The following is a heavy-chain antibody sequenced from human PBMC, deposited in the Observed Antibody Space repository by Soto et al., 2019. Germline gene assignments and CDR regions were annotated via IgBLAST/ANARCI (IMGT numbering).Heavy chain of an antibody. J-gene: IGHJ5*02. V-gene: IGHV1-18*04. Sequence: QVQLVQSGAAVKKPGASGKVACKASGYTFTSYAISGVRKAPGQGLAGMGWISAYNGNTNYAQKLQGRVTMTTDTSTSAAYRELRSRRSDDPALYYCARGTADIAARPGKTGNWFDPWGQGTLVTVSS. CDR3: ARGTADIAARPGKTGNWFDP. D-gene: IGHD6-6*01. CDR1: GYTFTSYA. CDR2: ISAYNGNT.